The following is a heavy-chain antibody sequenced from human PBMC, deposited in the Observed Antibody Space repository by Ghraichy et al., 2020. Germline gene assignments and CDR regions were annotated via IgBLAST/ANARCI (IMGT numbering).Heavy chain of an antibody. CDR2: VYRDGTT. CDR1: GDSISTSYY. V-gene: IGHV4-39*01. CDR3: ARISDYGGYYFDY. Sequence: SETLSLTCTVFGDSISTSYYWGWIRQPPGKGLEWIGIVYRDGTTHYSTTLKSRVAISVDTSKNQFSLKVTSVTAADTAVYFCARISDYGGYYFDYWGQGTLVTVSS. D-gene: IGHD4-17*01. J-gene: IGHJ4*02.